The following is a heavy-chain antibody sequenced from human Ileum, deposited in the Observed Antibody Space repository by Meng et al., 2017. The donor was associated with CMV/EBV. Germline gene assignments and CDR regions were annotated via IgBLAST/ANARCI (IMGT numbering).Heavy chain of an antibody. Sequence: GESLKISCSASGFIFSDYWMSWVRQAPGKGLEWVANIKGDGSAKYSADSVKGRFTIARDNAKWTLYLQMTSLRVEDTAVYYCAKWVVPPGVGYGLDVWGQGTVVTVSS. CDR3: AKWVVPPGVGYGLDV. V-gene: IGHV3-7*01. D-gene: IGHD2-2*01. J-gene: IGHJ6*02. CDR2: IKGDGSAK. CDR1: GFIFSDYW.